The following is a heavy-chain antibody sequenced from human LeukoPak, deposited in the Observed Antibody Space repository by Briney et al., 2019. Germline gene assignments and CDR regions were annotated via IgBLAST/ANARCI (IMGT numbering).Heavy chain of an antibody. CDR3: ARAPVSGWYSTGGLLY. CDR1: GFTFSDYY. J-gene: IGHJ4*02. CDR2: ISSSGSTI. Sequence: GGSLRLSCAASGFTFSDYYMSWIRQAPGKGLEWVSYISSSGSTIYYADSVKGRFTISRDNAKNSLYLQMNSLRAEDTAVYYCARAPVSGWYSTGGLLYWGQGTLVTVSS. D-gene: IGHD6-19*01. V-gene: IGHV3-11*01.